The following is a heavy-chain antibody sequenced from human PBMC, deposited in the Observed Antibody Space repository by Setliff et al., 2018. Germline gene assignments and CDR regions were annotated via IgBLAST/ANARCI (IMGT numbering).Heavy chain of an antibody. V-gene: IGHV3-33*08. D-gene: IGHD2-15*01. J-gene: IGHJ4*02. CDR3: ARTCSGSGCYAGLES. Sequence: GGSLRLSCAASGFTFSSYRMHWVRQAPGKGLEWVAVIWDDGGNKYHADSVKGRFTISRDNSKNTLYLQMNSLRPEDTAVYYCARTCSGSGCYAGLESWGQGIPVTVSS. CDR2: IWDDGGNK. CDR1: GFTFSSYR.